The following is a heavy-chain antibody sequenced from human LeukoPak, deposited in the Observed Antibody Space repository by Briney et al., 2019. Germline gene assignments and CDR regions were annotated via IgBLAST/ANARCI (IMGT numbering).Heavy chain of an antibody. D-gene: IGHD2-2*01. CDR3: ARGRYCSSTTCYGRWFDP. J-gene: IGHJ5*02. CDR1: GYSISSGYY. CDR2: IYHSGST. Sequence: SETLSLTCTVSGYSISSGYYWGWVRQPPGKGLEWTGSIYHSGSTNYNPSLKSRVTISVDTSKNQFSLKLSSVTAADTAVYYCARGRYCSSTTCYGRWFDPWGQGTLVTVSS. V-gene: IGHV4-38-2*02.